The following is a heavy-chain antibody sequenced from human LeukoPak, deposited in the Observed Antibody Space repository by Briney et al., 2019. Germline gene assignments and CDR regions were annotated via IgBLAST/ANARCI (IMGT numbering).Heavy chain of an antibody. CDR2: ISPNSGGR. D-gene: IGHD6-6*01. V-gene: IGHV1-2*02. J-gene: IGHJ5*02. CDR3: ARSNIATRRGDNGFDP. CDR1: GYTLTDYY. Sequence: GASVKVPCKASGYTLTDYYMHWVRQAPGKGLELMGWISPNSGGRNYAQNFQGRVTMTRDTSVSTAYMELSSLRSDDTAVYYCARSNIATRRGDNGFDPWGAGTLVTVSS.